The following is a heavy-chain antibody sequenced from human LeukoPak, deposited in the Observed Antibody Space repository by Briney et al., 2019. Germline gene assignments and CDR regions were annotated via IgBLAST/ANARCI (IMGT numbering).Heavy chain of an antibody. V-gene: IGHV5-51*01. Sequence: GESLKISCKGSGYDFINYWIGWVRQMPGKGLEWMGIIYPADSDTRYSPSFQGQVTISADKSISTAYLQWSSLKASDTAMYYCATGDLGMAVAVSFDYWGQGTLVTVSS. J-gene: IGHJ4*02. CDR3: ATGDLGMAVAVSFDY. D-gene: IGHD6-19*01. CDR1: GYDFINYW. CDR2: IYPADSDT.